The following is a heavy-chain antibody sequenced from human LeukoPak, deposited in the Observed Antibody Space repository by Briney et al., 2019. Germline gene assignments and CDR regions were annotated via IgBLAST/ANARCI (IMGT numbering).Heavy chain of an antibody. J-gene: IGHJ5*02. D-gene: IGHD4-11*01. V-gene: IGHV3-30*03. Sequence: GGSLRLSCAASGFTFSTYGMHWVRQAPGKGLEWVAVISYDGSNEYYADSVKGRFTISRDNSKNTLYLQMNSLRAEDTAVYYCARAMTTDNWFDPWGQGTLVTVSS. CDR3: ARAMTTDNWFDP. CDR1: GFTFSTYG. CDR2: ISYDGSNE.